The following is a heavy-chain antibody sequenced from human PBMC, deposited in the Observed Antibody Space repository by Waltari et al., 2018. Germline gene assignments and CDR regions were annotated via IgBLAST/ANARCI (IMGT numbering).Heavy chain of an antibody. D-gene: IGHD3-10*01. Sequence: QVQLQQWGAGLLKPSETVSRNCAVSGGSFSSYYSRWIRPPPETRLEWIGEINHSGSTNYNPSLKSRVTISADTSKNQFSLKLTSVTAADTAVYYCARGSRWFGEHMWYYSGMDVWGQGTTVTVSS. CDR2: INHSGST. CDR1: GGSFSSYY. J-gene: IGHJ6*02. CDR3: ARGSRWFGEHMWYYSGMDV. V-gene: IGHV4-34*01.